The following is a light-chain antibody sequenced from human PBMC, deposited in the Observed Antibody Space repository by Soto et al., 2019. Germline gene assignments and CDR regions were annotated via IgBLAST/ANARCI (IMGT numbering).Light chain of an antibody. CDR2: GAS. J-gene: IGKJ3*01. CDR1: QSVSSSY. V-gene: IGKV3-20*01. Sequence: EIVLTQSPGTLSLSPGERATLSCRASQSVSSSYLAWYQQKPGQAPRLLIYGASGRATGIPDRFSGSGSGTDFTLTISRLEPEDFAVYYCQQYVSSRGFTFGPGTKVDIK. CDR3: QQYVSSRGFT.